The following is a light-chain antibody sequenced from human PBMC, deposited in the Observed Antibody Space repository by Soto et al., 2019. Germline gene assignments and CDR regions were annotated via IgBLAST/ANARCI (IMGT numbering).Light chain of an antibody. Sequence: NFMLTQPHSVSESPGKTVTISCTRSSGSIASNYVQWFQQRPGSAPTTVIYEDNQRPSGVPDRFSGSIDSSSNSASLTISGLKTDDEADYYCLSYDGSRVFGGGTKVTVL. CDR2: EDN. V-gene: IGLV6-57*04. CDR3: LSYDGSRV. CDR1: SGSIASNY. J-gene: IGLJ3*02.